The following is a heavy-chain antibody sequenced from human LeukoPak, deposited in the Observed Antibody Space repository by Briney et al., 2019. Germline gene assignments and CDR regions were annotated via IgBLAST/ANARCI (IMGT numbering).Heavy chain of an antibody. CDR2: IYYSGST. Sequence: SETLSLTCAVYGGSFSGYYWSWIRQPPGKGLEWIGYIYYSGSTYYNPSLKSRVTISVDTSKNQFSLKLSSVTAADTAVYYCARDHDYYDSSGCDAFDIWGQGTMVTVSS. V-gene: IGHV4-34*09. CDR3: ARDHDYYDSSGCDAFDI. J-gene: IGHJ3*02. CDR1: GGSFSGYY. D-gene: IGHD3-22*01.